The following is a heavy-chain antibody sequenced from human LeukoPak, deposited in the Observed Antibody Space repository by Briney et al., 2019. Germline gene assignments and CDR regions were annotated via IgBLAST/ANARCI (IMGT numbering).Heavy chain of an antibody. J-gene: IGHJ3*02. Sequence: GESLKISCKGSGYRFTNYWIGWVRQLPGKGLEWMGIIYPGDSDTRYSPSFQGQVTISADKSISTAYLQWSSLKASDTAMHYCARPPRDDSSAYYSAFDIWGQGTMVTVSS. D-gene: IGHD3-22*01. CDR1: GYRFTNYW. CDR3: ARPPRDDSSAYYSAFDI. CDR2: IYPGDSDT. V-gene: IGHV5-51*01.